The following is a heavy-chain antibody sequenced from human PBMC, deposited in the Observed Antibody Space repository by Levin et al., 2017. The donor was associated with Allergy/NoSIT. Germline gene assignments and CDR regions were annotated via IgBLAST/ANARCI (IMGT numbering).Heavy chain of an antibody. V-gene: IGHV1-2*02. Sequence: ASVKVSCKASGYSFTGYFMHWVRQAPGQGLEWMGWINPNSGDTFYAQKFQGRVTMTRDTSINTVHMQLSSLKSDDTALYYCARDQEYGAFDATFAEGIFDYWGQGTLVTVSS. J-gene: IGHJ4*02. CDR2: INPNSGDT. D-gene: IGHD4/OR15-4a*01. CDR3: ARDQEYGAFDATFAEGIFDY. CDR1: GYSFTGYF.